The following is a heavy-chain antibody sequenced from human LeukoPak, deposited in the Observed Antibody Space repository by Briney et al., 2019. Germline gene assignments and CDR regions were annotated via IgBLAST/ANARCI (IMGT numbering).Heavy chain of an antibody. CDR3: ARDAPYDRSGYYYAYTFDY. CDR1: GGSISSGGYY. V-gene: IGHV4-31*11. CDR2: IYYSGST. J-gene: IGHJ4*02. D-gene: IGHD3-22*01. Sequence: SETLSLTCAVSGGSISSGGYYWSWIRQHPGKGLEWIGYIYYSGSTYYNPSLKSRVTISVDTSKNQFSLKLSSVTAADTAVYYCARDAPYDRSGYYYAYTFDYWGQGTLVTVSS.